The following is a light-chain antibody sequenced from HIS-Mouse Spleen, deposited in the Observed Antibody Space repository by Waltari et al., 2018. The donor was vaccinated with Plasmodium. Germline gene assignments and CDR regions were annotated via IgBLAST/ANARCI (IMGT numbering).Light chain of an antibody. CDR1: SSAVGSYNL. CDR2: EGS. CDR3: CSYAGSSTYV. Sequence: QSALTQPASVSGSPGPSITISCTGNSSAVGSYNLVSWYQQHPGKAPKLMIYEGSKRPSGVSNRFSGSKSGNTASLTISGLQAEDEADYYCCSYAGSSTYVFGTGTKVTVL. J-gene: IGLJ1*01. V-gene: IGLV2-23*01.